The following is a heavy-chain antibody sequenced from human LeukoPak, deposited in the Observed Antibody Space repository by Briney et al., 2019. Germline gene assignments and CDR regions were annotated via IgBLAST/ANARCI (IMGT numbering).Heavy chain of an antibody. D-gene: IGHD3-10*01. V-gene: IGHV4-59*12. CDR2: IHYSGTT. J-gene: IGHJ6*03. CDR1: GGSISSYY. Sequence: PSETLSLTCTVSGGSISSYYWSWIRQPPGKGLEWVGYIHYSGTTNYNPSLKSRVTISADMSKNQFSLQLNSVTPEDTAVYYCARATLFFGEPLDYYYYMDVWGKGTTVTISS. CDR3: ARATLFFGEPLDYYYYMDV.